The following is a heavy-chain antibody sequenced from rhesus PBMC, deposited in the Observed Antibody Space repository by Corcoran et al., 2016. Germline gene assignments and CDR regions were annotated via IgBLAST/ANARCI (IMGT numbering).Heavy chain of an antibody. CDR3: ARGDIVVEVPDY. V-gene: IGHV4-93*02. J-gene: IGHJ4*01. CDR2: LNGSGGST. D-gene: IGHD2-8*01. Sequence: QVQLPESGPAVLTPSETLSLTCAVSGGSISSSNWWRLIRQSPGKGLEWIGGLNGSGGSTEYNPSLKRRVTMSIDTSKNQFSLKLSSVTAADTAVYYCARGDIVVEVPDYWGQGVLVTVSS. CDR1: GGSISSSNW.